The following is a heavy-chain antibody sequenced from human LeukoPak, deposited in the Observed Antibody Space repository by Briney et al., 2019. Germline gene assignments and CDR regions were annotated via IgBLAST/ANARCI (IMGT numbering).Heavy chain of an antibody. J-gene: IGHJ4*02. D-gene: IGHD5-24*01. CDR2: IFSNGDT. CDR3: TRDQMNY. Sequence: RRSLRPSSTASEFTVSRNYMLWVRQATGQGLEWVSLIFSNGDTHYADSVKGRFTISRDTSKNTVSLQMNSLRVEDTAMYYCTRDQMNYWGQGTLVTVSS. V-gene: IGHV3-53*01. CDR1: EFTVSRNY.